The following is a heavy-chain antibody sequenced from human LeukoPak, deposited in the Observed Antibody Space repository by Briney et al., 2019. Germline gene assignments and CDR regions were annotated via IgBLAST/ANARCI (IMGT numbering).Heavy chain of an antibody. CDR1: GFTFSAYG. J-gene: IGHJ4*02. V-gene: IGHV3-66*01. CDR2: IYSGGST. CDR3: AREGMATTALGY. D-gene: IGHD5-24*01. Sequence: PGGSLRLSCAASGFTFSAYGMHWVRQTPGKGLEWVSVIYSGGSTYYADSVKGRFTISRDNSKNTLYLQMNSLRAEDTAVYYCAREGMATTALGYWGQGTLVTVSS.